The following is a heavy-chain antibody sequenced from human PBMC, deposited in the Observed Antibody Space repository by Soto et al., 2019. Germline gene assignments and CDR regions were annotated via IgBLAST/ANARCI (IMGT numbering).Heavy chain of an antibody. CDR1: GGSLRSSTYQ. CDR3: VRHRNWKVGY. J-gene: IGHJ4*02. D-gene: IGHD1-1*01. V-gene: IGHV4-39*01. CDR2: AYYSEST. Sequence: PSETLSLSCTVYGGSLRSSTYQYGWIRQPPGRGLEWIGSAYYSESTYYNPSLKSRVAVSVDTSKNQFSLKVTSVTAADTVVYYCVRHRNWKVGYWGQGTLVT.